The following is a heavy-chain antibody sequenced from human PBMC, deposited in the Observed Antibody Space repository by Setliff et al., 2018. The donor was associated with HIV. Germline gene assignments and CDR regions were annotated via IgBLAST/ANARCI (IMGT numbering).Heavy chain of an antibody. CDR3: VKDGSVAGRNYYYMDV. CDR1: GFNFNNYA. D-gene: IGHD6-19*01. CDR2: ISWNSDII. J-gene: IGHJ6*03. V-gene: IGHV3-9*01. Sequence: GGSLRLSCGGSGFNFNNYAMHWVRHSPGKGLEWVSGISWNSDIIGYADYAEGRFTISRDNARSSLFLLMNSLTAEDTASYYCVKDGSVAGRNYYYMDVWGKGTTVTVSS.